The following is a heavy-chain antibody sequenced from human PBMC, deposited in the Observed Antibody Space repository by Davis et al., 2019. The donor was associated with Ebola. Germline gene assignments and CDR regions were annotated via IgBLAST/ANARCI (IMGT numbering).Heavy chain of an antibody. CDR3: ARGCRKAGSSWCYFDY. CDR2: INPSGGST. CDR1: GYTFTSYY. Sequence: AASVKVSCKASGYTFTSYYMHWVRQAPGQGLEWMGIINPSGGSTSYAQKLQGRVTMTTDTSTSTAYMELRSLRSDDTAVYYCARGCRKAGSSWCYFDYWGQGTLVTVSS. V-gene: IGHV1-46*01. D-gene: IGHD6-13*01. J-gene: IGHJ4*02.